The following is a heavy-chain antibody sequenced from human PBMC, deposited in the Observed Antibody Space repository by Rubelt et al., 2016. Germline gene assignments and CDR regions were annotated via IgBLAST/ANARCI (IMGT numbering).Heavy chain of an antibody. CDR3: AHRDGSGSYFDF. V-gene: IGHV2-70*17. Sequence: QVTLRESGPALVKPTQTLTLTCTFSGFSLTTSGMCVSWIRQFPGKALEWLARIDWDDDKLYCTSLQTRLTISKDTSKNQVVRTMNNMDSVDTATYYCAHRDGSGSYFDFWGQGTLVTVSS. J-gene: IGHJ4*02. CDR1: GFSLTTSGMC. CDR2: IDWDDDK. D-gene: IGHD3-10*01.